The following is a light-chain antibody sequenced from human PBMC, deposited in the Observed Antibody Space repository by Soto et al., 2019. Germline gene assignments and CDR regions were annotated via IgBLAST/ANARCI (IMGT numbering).Light chain of an antibody. CDR3: KQYDNSPLT. V-gene: IGKV3-20*01. CDR1: QSISSSF. J-gene: IGKJ4*01. Sequence: EIVLTQSPGILSLSPGERVSLSCGASQSISSSFLAWYQQKPGQAPRLLIYGASSRATGIPDRFSGTGSETDFNLTISGLEPEDFAVYYCKQYDNSPLTFGGGTKVDIK. CDR2: GAS.